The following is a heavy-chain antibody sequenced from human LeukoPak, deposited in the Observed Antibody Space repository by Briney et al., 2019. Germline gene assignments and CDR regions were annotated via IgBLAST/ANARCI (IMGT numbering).Heavy chain of an antibody. Sequence: PSETLSLTCAVYGGSFSGYYWSWIRQPPGKGLEWIGEINHSGSTNYNPSLKSRVTISVDTSKNQFSLKLSSVTAADTAVYYCARGSMTTVTTRGFTHPPLIGYYFDYWGQGTLVTVSS. CDR1: GGSFSGYY. J-gene: IGHJ4*02. V-gene: IGHV4-34*01. CDR2: INHSGST. D-gene: IGHD4-17*01. CDR3: ARGSMTTVTTRGFTHPPLIGYYFDY.